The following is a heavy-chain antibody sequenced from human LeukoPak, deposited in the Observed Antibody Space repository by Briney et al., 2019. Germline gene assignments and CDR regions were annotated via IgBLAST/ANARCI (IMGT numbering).Heavy chain of an antibody. D-gene: IGHD6-6*01. CDR2: INPNSGDT. J-gene: IGHJ4*02. V-gene: IGHV1-2*02. CDR3: AKARSRSSASSDY. Sequence: ASVKVSCKASGYTFTGYYMHWVRQAPGQGLEWMGWINPNSGDTNYAQKFQGRVTMTRDTSISTAYVELTSLRSDDAAVYYCAKARSRSSASSDYWGQGTLVTVSS. CDR1: GYTFTGYY.